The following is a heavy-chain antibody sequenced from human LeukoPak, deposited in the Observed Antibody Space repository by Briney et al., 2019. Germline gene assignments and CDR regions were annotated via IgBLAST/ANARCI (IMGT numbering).Heavy chain of an antibody. CDR2: IYTSGST. J-gene: IGHJ4*02. CDR3: ARDPDYGDYGGAYFDY. D-gene: IGHD4-17*01. V-gene: IGHV4-61*02. Sequence: PSQTVSLTCSVSGVSIRSVTYYWSWIRQPAGKGLEWIGRIYTSGSTNYNPSLKSRVNMSVDTSKNQFFLKLSSVTAADTAVYYCARDPDYGDYGGAYFDYWGQGTLVTVSS. CDR1: GVSIRSVTYY.